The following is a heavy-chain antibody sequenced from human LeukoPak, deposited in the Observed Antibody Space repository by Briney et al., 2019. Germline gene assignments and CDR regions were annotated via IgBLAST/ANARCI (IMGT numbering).Heavy chain of an antibody. J-gene: IGHJ4*02. D-gene: IGHD5-18*01. CDR1: GYTLTELS. CDR2: FDPEDGET. CDR3: ATGLFFQVDTAMATVPYFDY. V-gene: IGHV1-24*01. Sequence: ASVKLSCKVSGYTLTELSMHWVRQAPGKGLEWMGGFDPEDGETIYAQKFQGRVTMTEDTSTDTAYMELSSLRSEDTAVYYCATGLFFQVDTAMATVPYFDYWGQGTLVTVSS.